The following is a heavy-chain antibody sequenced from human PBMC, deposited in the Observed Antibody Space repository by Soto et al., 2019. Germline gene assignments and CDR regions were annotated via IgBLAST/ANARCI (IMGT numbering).Heavy chain of an antibody. D-gene: IGHD2-21*02. Sequence: SETLSLTCIDSGESISSSSYYWGWIRQPPGKGLEWIGSIYYSGRTYYNRSFKSRVTISIDTSKNQFSLKLSSVTATDTAVYYCARQRTTVVTQAYFDHWGQGALVTVSS. J-gene: IGHJ4*02. V-gene: IGHV4-39*01. CDR3: ARQRTTVVTQAYFDH. CDR1: GESISSSSYY. CDR2: IYYSGRT.